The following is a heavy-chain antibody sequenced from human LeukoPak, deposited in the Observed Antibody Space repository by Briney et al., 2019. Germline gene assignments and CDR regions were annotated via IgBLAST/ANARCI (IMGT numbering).Heavy chain of an antibody. V-gene: IGHV3-73*01. Sequence: GGSLRLSCAASGFSFSGSAMHWVRQASGKGLEWIGHIKTKPNNYARAYAASVAGRFTFSRDDSKNTAYLQMNSLKSEDTAVYYCTRLSFYYSYYMDVWGKGTTVTVSS. J-gene: IGHJ6*03. CDR2: IKTKPNNYAR. CDR1: GFSFSGSA. CDR3: TRLSFYYSYYMDV. D-gene: IGHD1-1*01.